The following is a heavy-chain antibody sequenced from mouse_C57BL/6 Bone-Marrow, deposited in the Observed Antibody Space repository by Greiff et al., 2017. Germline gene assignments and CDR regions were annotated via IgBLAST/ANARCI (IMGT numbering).Heavy chain of an antibody. CDR2: IDPSDSYT. V-gene: IGHV1-69*01. CDR3: SRGGGSTMVSWVAC. D-gene: IGHD2-2*01. J-gene: IGHJ3*01. CDR1: GYTFTSYW. Sequence: QVQLQQPGAELVMPGASVKLSCKASGYTFTSYWMHWVKQRPGQGLEWIGEIDPSDSYTNYNQKFKGKSTLPVDKASSTAYMQLSSLTSEDAAVYYCSRGGGSTMVSWVACWGHAALVTFAA.